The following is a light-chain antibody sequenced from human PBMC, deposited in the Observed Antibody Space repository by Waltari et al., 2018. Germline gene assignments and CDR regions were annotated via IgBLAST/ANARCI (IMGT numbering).Light chain of an antibody. CDR3: QQYNTWPPLT. CDR1: QNVYTN. J-gene: IGKJ4*01. Sequence: EIVMTQSPATLSLSPGESATLSCRASQNVYTNLAWYQQKPGQAPRLLISGASARATGVPLRFRGSGSGTEFTLTISSLQSDDFAVYYCQQYNTWPPLTFGGGTRVDIK. CDR2: GAS. V-gene: IGKV3-15*01.